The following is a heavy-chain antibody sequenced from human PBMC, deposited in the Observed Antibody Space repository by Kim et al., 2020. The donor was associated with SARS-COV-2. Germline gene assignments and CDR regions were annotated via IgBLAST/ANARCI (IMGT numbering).Heavy chain of an antibody. CDR2: IDPSTGTS. CDR1: GYTLTSHY. J-gene: IGHJ4*02. CDR3: SRGGGITVRSLPPFAY. Sequence: ASVKVSCKASGYTLTSHYMHWVRQAPGQGPEYMGFIDPSTGTSRHSQNFEGRFTMTRDTSTSTVYMELSSLRSEDTAVYYCSRGGGITVRSLPPFAYWGQGTLVTVSS. V-gene: IGHV1-46*01. D-gene: IGHD1-20*01.